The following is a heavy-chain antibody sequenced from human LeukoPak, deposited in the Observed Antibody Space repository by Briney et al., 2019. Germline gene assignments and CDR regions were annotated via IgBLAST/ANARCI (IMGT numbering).Heavy chain of an antibody. V-gene: IGHV1-69*04. CDR1: GGTFSSYA. CDR3: AREHSSSWYVDY. J-gene: IGHJ4*02. D-gene: IGHD6-13*01. CDR2: IIPILGIA. Sequence: GASVKVSCKASGGTFSSYAISWVRQAPGQGLEWMGRIIPILGIANYAQKFQGRVTITADKSTSTAYMELSSLRSEDTAVYYCAREHSSSWYVDYWAREPWSPSPQ.